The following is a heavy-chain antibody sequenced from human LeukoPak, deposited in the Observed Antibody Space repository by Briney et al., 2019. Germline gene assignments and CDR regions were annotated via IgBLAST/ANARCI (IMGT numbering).Heavy chain of an antibody. Sequence: PSETLSLTCTVSGGSISSSSYYWGWIRQPPGKGLEWIGSIYYSGSTYYNPSLKSRVTISVDTSKNQFSLKLSSVTAADTAVYYCARLFFLTVVAAGDYFDYWGQGTLVTVSS. CDR1: GGSISSSSYY. CDR2: IYYSGST. J-gene: IGHJ4*02. V-gene: IGHV4-39*01. D-gene: IGHD2-15*01. CDR3: ARLFFLTVVAAGDYFDY.